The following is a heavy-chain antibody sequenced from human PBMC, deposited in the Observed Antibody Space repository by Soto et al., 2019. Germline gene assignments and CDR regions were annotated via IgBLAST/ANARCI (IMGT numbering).Heavy chain of an antibody. CDR2: ISYDGSNK. J-gene: IGHJ6*02. D-gene: IGHD7-27*01. CDR1: GFTFSSYG. V-gene: IGHV3-30*18. CDR3: AKDLLGPGRAYGMDV. Sequence: QVQLVESGGGVVQPGRSLRLSCAASGFTFSSYGMHWVRQAPGKGLEWVAVISYDGSNKYYADSVKGRFTISRDNSKNTLYLHMNSLRAEDTAVYYCAKDLLGPGRAYGMDVWGQGTTVTFSS.